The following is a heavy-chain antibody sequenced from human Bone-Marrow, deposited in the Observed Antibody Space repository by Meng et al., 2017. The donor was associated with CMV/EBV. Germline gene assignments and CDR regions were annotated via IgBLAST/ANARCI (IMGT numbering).Heavy chain of an antibody. CDR3: ARILSNTDYYGMDV. CDR1: GYVFSDYY. Sequence: ASVKVSCKASGYVFSDYYVHYIRQAPGQGLEWMGWIKGSSGDTNLAQKFQGRATMTRDRSINTAYMEMSWLRSDDTAVYYCARILSNTDYYGMDVWGQGTTVTVSS. D-gene: IGHD1/OR15-1a*01. V-gene: IGHV1-2*02. CDR2: IKGSSGDT. J-gene: IGHJ6*02.